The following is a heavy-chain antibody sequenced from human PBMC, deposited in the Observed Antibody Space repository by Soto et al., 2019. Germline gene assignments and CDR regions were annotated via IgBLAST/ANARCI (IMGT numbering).Heavy chain of an antibody. CDR2: IHTSGST. J-gene: IGHJ4*02. Sequence: SEPLCLSCSVSGGSLSSYDWTLIRQPAGKGLEWIGRIHTSGSTNYNPSLKSRVTMSVDTSKKQFSLKVSSVTAADTAVYYCARANDITPSEWGQGTLVTVSS. CDR1: GGSLSSYD. V-gene: IGHV4-4*07. CDR3: ARANDITPSE.